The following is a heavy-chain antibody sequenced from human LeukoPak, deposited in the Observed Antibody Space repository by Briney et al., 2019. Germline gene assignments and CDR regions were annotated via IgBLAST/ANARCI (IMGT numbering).Heavy chain of an antibody. V-gene: IGHV4-59*12. D-gene: IGHD3-10*01. CDR2: IYYSGST. CDR3: AREMSYRFDP. J-gene: IGHJ5*02. CDR1: GGSISRYY. Sequence: SSETLSLTCTVSGGSISRYYWSWIRQPPGKGLEWIGYIYYSGSTNYNPSLKSRVTISVDTSKNQFSLKLSSVTAADTAVYYCAREMSYRFDPWGQGTLVTVSS.